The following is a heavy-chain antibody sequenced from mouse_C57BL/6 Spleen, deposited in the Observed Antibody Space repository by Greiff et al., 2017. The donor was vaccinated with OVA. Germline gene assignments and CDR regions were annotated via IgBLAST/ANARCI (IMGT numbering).Heavy chain of an antibody. CDR3: ARRTPYYFDY. CDR2: INPNNGGT. V-gene: IGHV1-26*01. Sequence: VQLQQSGPELVKPGASVKISCKASGYTFTDYYMNWVKQSHGKSLEWIGDINPNNGGTSYNQKFKGKATLTVDKSSSTAYMELRSLTSEDSAVYYCARRTPYYFDYWGQGTTLTVSS. J-gene: IGHJ2*01. CDR1: GYTFTDYY.